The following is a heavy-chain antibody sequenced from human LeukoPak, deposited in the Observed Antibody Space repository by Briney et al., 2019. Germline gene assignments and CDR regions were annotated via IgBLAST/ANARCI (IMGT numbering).Heavy chain of an antibody. D-gene: IGHD4/OR15-4a*01. CDR2: SNSGGRWT. CDR3: ARLSAVDWRAP. Sequence: GGSLRVSCAASGLTFSRYWMHWVGQVRGRGVVWVSRSNSGGRWTNYADSVKGRLTISRENAKKTLYLQMNSRGAEDTAVCYFARLSAVDWRAPWGQRPLVIVSS. J-gene: IGHJ5*02. CDR1: GLTFSRYW. V-gene: IGHV3-74*01.